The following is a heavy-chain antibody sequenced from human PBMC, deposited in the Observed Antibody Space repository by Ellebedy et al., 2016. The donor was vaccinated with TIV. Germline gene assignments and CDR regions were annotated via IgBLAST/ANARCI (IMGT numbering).Heavy chain of an antibody. D-gene: IGHD3-16*01. J-gene: IGHJ4*02. V-gene: IGHV3-9*01. CDR1: GFSFDDYA. CDR3: AKDSGFAFGGVFAY. CDR2: ISWNSGSI. Sequence: SLKISXAASGFSFDDYAMHWVRQAPGKGLEWVSGISWNSGSIGYAESVKGRFTISRDNAKNSLYLQMNSLRAEDTALYYCAKDSGFAFGGVFAYWGQGTLVTVSS.